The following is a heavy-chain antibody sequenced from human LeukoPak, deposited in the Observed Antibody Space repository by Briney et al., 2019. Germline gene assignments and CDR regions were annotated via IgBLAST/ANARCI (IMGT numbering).Heavy chain of an antibody. CDR1: GGSVSSGSYH. D-gene: IGHD3-22*01. J-gene: IGHJ4*02. V-gene: IGHV4-61*01. Sequence: SETLSLTCTVSGGSVSSGSYHWSWLQPPPGQGLEWSGYIYYSGNTNYNPSINRRVTISLDTCKNQLSLKVSSVTAGDTAVYYCARDGDSSGNFVHWGQGTLVTLSS. CDR2: IYYSGNT. CDR3: ARDGDSSGNFVH.